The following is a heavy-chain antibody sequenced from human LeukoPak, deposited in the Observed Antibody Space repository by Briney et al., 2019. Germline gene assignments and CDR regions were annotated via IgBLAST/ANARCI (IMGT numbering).Heavy chain of an antibody. CDR3: GTEGLASKPSDVDN. V-gene: IGHV1-69*05. CDR1: GGTFSSYA. Sequence: SLKVSCKASGGTFSSYAISWVRQAPGQGLDWMGGIIPIFGTANYAQKFQGRVTITTDESTSTAYMELRSLRYEDTAVYYCGTEGLASKPSDVDNCVQGTRATVSS. CDR2: IIPIFGTA. J-gene: IGHJ4*02. D-gene: IGHD5-24*01.